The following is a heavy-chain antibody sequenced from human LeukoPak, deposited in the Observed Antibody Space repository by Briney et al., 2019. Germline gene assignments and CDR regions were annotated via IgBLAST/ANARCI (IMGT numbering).Heavy chain of an antibody. Sequence: SETLSLTCTVSGGSISSSSYYWGWIRQPPGKGLEWIGSIYYSGSTYYNPSLKSRVTISVDTSKNQFSLKLSSVTAADTAVYYCARIVVVVAALYGMDVWGQGTTVTVSS. CDR2: IYYSGST. D-gene: IGHD2-15*01. V-gene: IGHV4-39*07. CDR1: GGSISSSSYY. CDR3: ARIVVVVAALYGMDV. J-gene: IGHJ6*02.